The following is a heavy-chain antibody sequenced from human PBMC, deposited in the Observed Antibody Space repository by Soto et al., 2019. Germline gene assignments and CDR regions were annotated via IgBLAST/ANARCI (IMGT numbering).Heavy chain of an antibody. CDR2: ILYDGSNK. CDR3: ARGVVPAAPDVFDI. D-gene: IGHD2-2*01. CDR1: GLIFSSYS. J-gene: IGHJ3*02. V-gene: IGHV3-30-3*01. Sequence: XVSLRLSCVASGLIFSSYSMHWVRQAPGKGLEWVAVILYDGSNKYYADSVKGRFTISRDNSKNTLYLQMNSLTAEDTAVYYCARGVVPAAPDVFDIWGRGTMVTVSS.